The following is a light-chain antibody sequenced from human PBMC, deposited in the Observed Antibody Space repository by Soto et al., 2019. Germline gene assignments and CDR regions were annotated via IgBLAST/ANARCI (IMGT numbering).Light chain of an antibody. CDR3: QQSNYY. Sequence: IQMTQSPSTLSASVGDRVTITCRASQSSGRWLAWYQQKPGKAPRPLIYDVSNLESGVPSRFSGSGSGTEFTLTINSLQTDDFATYYCQQSNYYFGPGTKVDIK. J-gene: IGKJ3*01. V-gene: IGKV1-5*01. CDR2: DVS. CDR1: QSSGRW.